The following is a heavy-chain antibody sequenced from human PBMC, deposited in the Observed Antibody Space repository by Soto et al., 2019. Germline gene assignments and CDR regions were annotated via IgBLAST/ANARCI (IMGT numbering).Heavy chain of an antibody. D-gene: IGHD3-10*01. J-gene: IGHJ4*02. Sequence: QVQLVQSGAEVKKPGSSVRLSCTASGDTFSCYTISWVRQAPGQGPAWMGRIIPMVGMADYPQKFQGRVTISADKSTSTAYMVLSSLRSDDTAVYFCATNYGSGSTHFDYWGQGTLVTVSS. V-gene: IGHV1-69*02. CDR2: IIPMVGMA. CDR3: ATNYGSGSTHFDY. CDR1: GDTFSCYT.